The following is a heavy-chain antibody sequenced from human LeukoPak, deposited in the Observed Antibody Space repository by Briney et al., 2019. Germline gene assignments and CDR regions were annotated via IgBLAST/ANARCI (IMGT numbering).Heavy chain of an antibody. J-gene: IGHJ3*02. CDR3: AGGPGDDDAFDI. CDR2: TNPNSGNT. D-gene: IGHD4-17*01. Sequence: ASVKVSCKASGYTFTSYDINWVRQATGQGLEWMGWTNPNSGNTGYAQKFQGRVTMTRNTSISTVHMELSSVRSEDTAVYYCAGGPGDDDAFDIWGQGTMVTVSS. V-gene: IGHV1-8*01. CDR1: GYTFTSYD.